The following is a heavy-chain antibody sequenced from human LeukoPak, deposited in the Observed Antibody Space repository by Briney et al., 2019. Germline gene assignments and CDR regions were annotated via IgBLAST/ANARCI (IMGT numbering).Heavy chain of an antibody. CDR2: IGGSGGST. V-gene: IGHV3-23*01. Sequence: GGPLRFSCAGSGFTCSSFAMRWVGQAPGKGLVGVSAIGGSGGSTYSADPVKGRFTISRDNSKNTLYLQMNRLRAEDTAVYYCAKDGHPAYYYGSGSYYRDAFDIWGQGTMVTVSS. CDR1: GFTCSSFA. CDR3: AKDGHPAYYYGSGSYYRDAFDI. D-gene: IGHD3-10*01. J-gene: IGHJ3*02.